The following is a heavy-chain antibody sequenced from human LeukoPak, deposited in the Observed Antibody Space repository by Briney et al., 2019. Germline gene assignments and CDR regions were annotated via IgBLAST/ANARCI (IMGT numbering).Heavy chain of an antibody. D-gene: IGHD6-13*01. Sequence: GGSLRLPCAASGFTFSSYGMHWVRQAPGKGLEWVAVIWYDGSNKYYADSVKGRFTISRDNSKNTLYLQMNSLRAEDTAVYYCAREGTAAAGKRRSSQFDYWGQGTLVTVSS. CDR3: AREGTAAAGKRRSSQFDY. V-gene: IGHV3-33*01. CDR1: GFTFSSYG. J-gene: IGHJ4*02. CDR2: IWYDGSNK.